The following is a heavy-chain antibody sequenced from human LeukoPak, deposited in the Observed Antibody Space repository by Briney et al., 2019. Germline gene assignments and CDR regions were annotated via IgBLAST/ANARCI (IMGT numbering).Heavy chain of an antibody. CDR1: GGSISSSSYY. CDR3: ARNSGTHAFDI. D-gene: IGHD1-14*01. Sequence: SETLSLTCTVSGGSISSSSYYWGWIRQPTGKGLEWIGSIYYSGSTYYNPSLKSRVTISVDTSKNQFSLKLSSVTAADTAVYYCARNSGTHAFDIWGQGTMVTVSS. J-gene: IGHJ3*02. CDR2: IYYSGST. V-gene: IGHV4-39*07.